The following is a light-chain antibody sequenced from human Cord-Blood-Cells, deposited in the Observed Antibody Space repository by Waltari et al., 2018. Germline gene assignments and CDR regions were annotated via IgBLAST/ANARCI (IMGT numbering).Light chain of an antibody. CDR3: CSYAGSSTLV. J-gene: IGLJ3*02. V-gene: IGLV2-23*02. CDR1: SSDVGSSNL. CDR2: EVS. Sequence: QSALTQPASVSGSPGQSITISCTGTSSDVGSSNLFSWYQQHPGTAPKLLIYEVSKRPSGVSNRFSGSKSGNTASLTISGLQAEDEADYYCCSYAGSSTLVFGGGTKLTVL.